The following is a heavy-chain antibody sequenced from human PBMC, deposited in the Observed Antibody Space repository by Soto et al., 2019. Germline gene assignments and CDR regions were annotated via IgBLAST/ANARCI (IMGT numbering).Heavy chain of an antibody. CDR1: GFTVSSYA. V-gene: IGHV3-23*01. CDR2: ISGSGST. D-gene: IGHD3-16*01. CDR3: AKALRFTFTTGYYMDV. Sequence: EVQLLESGGGLVQPGGSLRLSCAASGFTVSSYAMSWVRQAPAKGLEWVSVISGSGSTYSADSVKGLFTISRDSTKKTFYLQMNILRAEDTAVYYCAKALRFTFTTGYYMDVWGRGTTVTVSS. J-gene: IGHJ6*03.